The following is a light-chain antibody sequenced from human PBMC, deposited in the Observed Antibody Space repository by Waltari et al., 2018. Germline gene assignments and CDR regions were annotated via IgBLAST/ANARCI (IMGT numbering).Light chain of an antibody. CDR1: QSVISH. CDR2: VTS. Sequence: EMVVMQSPATLSVSPGQRATLSCSATQSVISHLAWYQQKHHHPARLLIHVTSTMGTGIPARFSGSAAGKEFTLTCSSVQSEDFAVYYCQKYNDWPLPFGGGTTVEIK. J-gene: IGKJ4*01. CDR3: QKYNDWPLP. V-gene: IGKV3-15*01.